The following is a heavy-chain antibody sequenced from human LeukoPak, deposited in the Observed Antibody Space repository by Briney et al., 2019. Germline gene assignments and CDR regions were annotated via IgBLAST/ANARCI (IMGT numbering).Heavy chain of an antibody. CDR1: GGSISSGGYS. CDR3: ARGGDIVVVPAASRLGWFDP. V-gene: IGHV4-34*01. CDR2: INHSGST. D-gene: IGHD2-2*01. J-gene: IGHJ5*02. Sequence: PSETLSLTCAVSGGSISSGGYSWSWIRQPPGKGLEWIGEINHSGSTNYNPSLKSRVTISVDTSKNQFSLKLSSVTAADTAVYYCARGGDIVVVPAASRLGWFDPWGQGTLVTVSS.